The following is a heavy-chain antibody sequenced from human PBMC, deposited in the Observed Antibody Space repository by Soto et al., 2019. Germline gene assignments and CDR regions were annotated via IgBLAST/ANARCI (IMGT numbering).Heavy chain of an antibody. V-gene: IGHV1-8*01. CDR1: GYTFTSYD. CDR2: MNTNSGNT. Sequence: ASVKVSCKASGYTFTSYDINWVRQATGQGLEWMGWMNTNSGNTGYAQKFQGRVTMTRNTSISTAYMELSSLRSEDTAVYYCARGITIFGVVPGWGQGTLVTVSS. J-gene: IGHJ4*02. CDR3: ARGITIFGVVPG. D-gene: IGHD3-3*01.